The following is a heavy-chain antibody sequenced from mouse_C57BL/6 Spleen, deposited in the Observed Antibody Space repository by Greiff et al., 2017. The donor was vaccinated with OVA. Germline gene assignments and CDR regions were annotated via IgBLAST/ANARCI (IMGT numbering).Heavy chain of an antibody. D-gene: IGHD1-1*01. V-gene: IGHV1-22*01. CDR3: ARGYYGSSDWYFDV. CDR2: INPNNGGT. CDR1: GYTFTDYN. J-gene: IGHJ1*03. Sequence: VQLKQSGPELVKPGASVKMSCKASGYTFTDYNMHWVKQSHGKSLEWIGYINPNNGGTSYNQKFKGKATLTVNKSSSTAYMELRSLTSEDSAVYYCARGYYGSSDWYFDVWGTGTTVTVSS.